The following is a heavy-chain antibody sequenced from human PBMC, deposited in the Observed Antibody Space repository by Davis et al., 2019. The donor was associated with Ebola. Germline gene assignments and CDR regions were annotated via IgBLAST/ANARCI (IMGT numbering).Heavy chain of an antibody. CDR2: IYYSGST. J-gene: IGHJ5*02. D-gene: IGHD6-19*01. CDR3: ARGVAGEAVAGREGWFDP. V-gene: IGHV4-59*12. Sequence: PSETLSLTCTVSGGSISSYYWSWIRQPPGKGLEWIGYIYYSGSTNYNPSLKSRVTISVDTSKNQFSLKLSSVTAADTAVYYCARGVAGEAVAGREGWFDPWGQGTLVTVSS. CDR1: GGSISSYY.